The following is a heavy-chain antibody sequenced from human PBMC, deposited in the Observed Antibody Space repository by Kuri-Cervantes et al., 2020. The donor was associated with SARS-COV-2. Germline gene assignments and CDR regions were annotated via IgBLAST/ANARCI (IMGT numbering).Heavy chain of an antibody. CDR3: ARGNKGSFDY. J-gene: IGHJ4*02. CDR1: GGSISSYY. Sequence: SETLSLTCTVSGGSISSYYWGWIRQPPGKGLEWIGSIYHSGSTYYNPSLKSRVTISVDTSKNQFSLKLSSVTAADTAVYYCARGNKGSFDYWGQGTLVTVSS. V-gene: IGHV4-39*07. CDR2: IYHSGST.